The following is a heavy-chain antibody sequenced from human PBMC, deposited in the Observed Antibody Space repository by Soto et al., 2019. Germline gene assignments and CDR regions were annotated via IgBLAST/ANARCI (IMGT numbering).Heavy chain of an antibody. D-gene: IGHD4-17*01. CDR3: ARGKRRLTTVTTQPDDY. Sequence: QVQLQESGPGLVKPSQTLSLTCTVSGGSISSGGYYWSWIRQHPGKGLEWIGYIYYSGSTYYNPSLKSRVTISVDTSKNQFSLKLSSVTAADTAVYYCARGKRRLTTVTTQPDDYWGQGTLVTVSS. V-gene: IGHV4-31*03. J-gene: IGHJ4*02. CDR2: IYYSGST. CDR1: GGSISSGGYY.